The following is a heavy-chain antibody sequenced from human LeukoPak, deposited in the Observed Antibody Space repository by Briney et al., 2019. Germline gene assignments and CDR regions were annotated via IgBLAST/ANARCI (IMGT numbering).Heavy chain of an antibody. CDR1: GFTFTDYY. Sequence: PGGSLRLSCAAPGFTFTDYYMSWIRQAPGKGLEWVSYISHSGSTIYYADSVKGRFTISRDNAKNSLYLQMNSLGAEDTAVYYCARVYPSYAFDIWGQGTMVTVSS. CDR2: ISHSGSTI. J-gene: IGHJ3*02. CDR3: ARVYPSYAFDI. V-gene: IGHV3-11*01.